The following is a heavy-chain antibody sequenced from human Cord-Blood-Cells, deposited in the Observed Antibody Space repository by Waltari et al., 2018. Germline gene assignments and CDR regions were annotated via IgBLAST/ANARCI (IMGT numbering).Heavy chain of an antibody. V-gene: IGHV3-9*01. CDR1: GVTFDDYA. D-gene: IGHD3-16*01. CDR3: AKEGADP. Sequence: EVQLVESGGGVVQPGRSLRHSCSGYGVTFDDYAMHWVRQAPGKGLEWVSGISWNSGSIGYADSVKGRFTISRDNAKNSLYLQMNSLRAEDTALYYCAKEGADPWGQGTLVTVSS. J-gene: IGHJ5*02. CDR2: ISWNSGSI.